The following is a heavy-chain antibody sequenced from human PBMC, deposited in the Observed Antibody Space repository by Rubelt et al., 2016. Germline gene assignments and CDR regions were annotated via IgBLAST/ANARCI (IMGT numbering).Heavy chain of an antibody. V-gene: IGHV4-39*07. CDR2: IYYSGST. J-gene: IGHJ5*02. CDR1: GGSISSYY. D-gene: IGHD6-13*01. CDR3: ARGLAAAQRVWFDP. Sequence: QVQLQESGPGLVKPSETLSLTCTVSGGSISSYYWGWIRQPQGKGLEWIGSIYYSGSTYYNPSLKMRFTLSVYTSKNPFSLKLSSVTAADTAVYYCARGLAAAQRVWFDPWGQGTLVTVSS.